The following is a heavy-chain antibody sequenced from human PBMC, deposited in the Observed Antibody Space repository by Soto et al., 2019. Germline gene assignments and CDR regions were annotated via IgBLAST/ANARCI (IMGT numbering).Heavy chain of an antibody. D-gene: IGHD3-10*01. V-gene: IGHV1-69*02. CDR1: GGTFSSYT. Sequence: QVQLVQSGAEVKKPGSSVKVSCKASGGTFSSYTISWVRQAPGQGLEWMGRIIPILGIANYEQKFQGRVTITADKSTSTAYMELSSLRSEDTAVYYCARGTMVRGVIGGYYFDYWGQGTLVTVSS. CDR2: IIPILGIA. CDR3: ARGTMVRGVIGGYYFDY. J-gene: IGHJ4*02.